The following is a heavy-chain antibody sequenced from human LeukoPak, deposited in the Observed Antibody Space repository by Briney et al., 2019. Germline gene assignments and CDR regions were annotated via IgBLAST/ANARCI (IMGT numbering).Heavy chain of an antibody. J-gene: IGHJ4*02. CDR3: ARVVGATYFDY. CDR1: GFTVSSNC. CDR2: IYGGGST. Sequence: GGSLRLSCAASGFTVSSNCMSWVRQAPGKGLEWVSVIYGGGSTYYADSVKGRFTISRDNSKNTLYLQMNGLRAEDTALYYCARVVGATYFDYWGQGTLVTVSS. V-gene: IGHV3-53*01. D-gene: IGHD1-26*01.